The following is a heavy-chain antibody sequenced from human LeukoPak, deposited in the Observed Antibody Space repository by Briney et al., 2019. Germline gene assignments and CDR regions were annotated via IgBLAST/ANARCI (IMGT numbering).Heavy chain of an antibody. CDR3: ARQGVPKTGFNWFDP. J-gene: IGHJ5*02. Sequence: ASVKVSCKASGYTLSNYGIDWVRQAPGQGLEWMGWISGYNGKTHYIQKLQGRVTMTTDTSTSTAYMELRSLRSEDTAVYYCARQGVPKTGFNWFDPWGQGTLVTVSS. CDR2: ISGYNGKT. CDR1: GYTLSNYG. D-gene: IGHD1-14*01. V-gene: IGHV1-18*01.